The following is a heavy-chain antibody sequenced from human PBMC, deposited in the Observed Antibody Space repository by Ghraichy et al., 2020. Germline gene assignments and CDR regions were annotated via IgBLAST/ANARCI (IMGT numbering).Heavy chain of an antibody. J-gene: IGHJ6*02. CDR2: IIPIFGSA. CDR3: VRDISAYGMDV. V-gene: IGHV1-69*13. Sequence: SVKVSCKASGGTFNSDALSWVRQAPGQGLQWVGGIIPIFGSASYAPMFQDRVTITADESTSTTHMELSSLRSGDTAVYYCVRDISAYGMDVWGQGTTVIVSS. CDR1: GGTFNSDA.